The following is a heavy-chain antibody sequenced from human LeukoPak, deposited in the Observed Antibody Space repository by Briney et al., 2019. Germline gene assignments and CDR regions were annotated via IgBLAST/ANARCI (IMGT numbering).Heavy chain of an antibody. Sequence: SETLSLTCTVSGDSVTRTDLHWGWIRQPPGKGLEWVGNIYYNGQTYYNPSLQSAVTISVDTSNNQFSLKVSFVTAADTAVYYCASVNPTSQVDNWGRGMLVTVSS. V-gene: IGHV4-39*07. CDR3: ASVNPTSQVDN. CDR2: IYYNGQT. J-gene: IGHJ4*02. D-gene: IGHD2/OR15-2a*01. CDR1: GDSVTRTDLH.